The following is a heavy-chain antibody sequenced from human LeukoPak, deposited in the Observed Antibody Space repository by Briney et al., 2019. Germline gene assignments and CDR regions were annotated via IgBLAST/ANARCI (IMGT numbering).Heavy chain of an antibody. CDR1: GYTFTGYY. D-gene: IGHD3-3*01. CDR3: ASYLSYDFWSGYFDY. Sequence: ASVKVSCKASGYTFTGYYMHWVQQAPGQGLEWMGWINPNSGGTNYAQKFQGRVIMTRDTSISTAYMELSRLRSDDTAVYYCASYLSYDFWSGYFDYWGQGTLVTVSS. CDR2: INPNSGGT. V-gene: IGHV1-2*02. J-gene: IGHJ4*02.